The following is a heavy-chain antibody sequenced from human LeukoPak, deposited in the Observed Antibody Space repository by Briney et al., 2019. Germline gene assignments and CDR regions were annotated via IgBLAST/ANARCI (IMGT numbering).Heavy chain of an antibody. Sequence: SETLSLTCAVYGGSFSGYYWSWIRQPPGKGLEWIGEINHSGSTNYNPSLKSRVTISVDTSKNQFSLKLSSVTAADTAVYYCARASGGSCYSCYNWFDPWGQGTLVIVSS. V-gene: IGHV4-34*01. D-gene: IGHD2-15*01. CDR1: GGSFSGYY. CDR3: ARASGGSCYSCYNWFDP. J-gene: IGHJ5*02. CDR2: INHSGST.